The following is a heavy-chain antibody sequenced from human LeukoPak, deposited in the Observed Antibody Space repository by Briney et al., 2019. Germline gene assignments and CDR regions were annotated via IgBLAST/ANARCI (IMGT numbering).Heavy chain of an antibody. Sequence: GGSLRLSCAASGFTFSDAWMTWVRQAPGKGLEWVGRIKNKVDGGTADYAAPVKGRFTISRDDSKSTLYLQMNSLRTEDTGVYYCSTDDSDYNFWSGHYRLEYSWFDPWGQGTLVTVSS. D-gene: IGHD3-3*01. CDR1: GFTFSDAW. J-gene: IGHJ5*02. CDR3: STDDSDYNFWSGHYRLEYSWFDP. V-gene: IGHV3-15*01. CDR2: IKNKVDGGTA.